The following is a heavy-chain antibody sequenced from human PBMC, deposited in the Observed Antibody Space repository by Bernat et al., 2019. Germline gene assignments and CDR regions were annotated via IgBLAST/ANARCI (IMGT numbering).Heavy chain of an antibody. D-gene: IGHD1-7*01. Sequence: HAQLQESGSGPVKPSGTLSLTCAVSGGSVNDDNWWSWVRQPPGKGLEWIGEIYHSGSTNYNPSLKSRVTVSVDTSRDQFSLYLTSVTAAATAVYYCAKNFFYSMDVWCQGSTVTVSS. V-gene: IGHV4-4*02. CDR1: GGSVNDDNW. J-gene: IGHJ6*02. CDR3: AKNFFYSMDV. CDR2: IYHSGST.